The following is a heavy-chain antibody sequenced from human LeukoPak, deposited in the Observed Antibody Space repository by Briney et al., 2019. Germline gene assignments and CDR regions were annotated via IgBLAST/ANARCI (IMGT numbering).Heavy chain of an antibody. CDR1: GYSFTSYW. Sequence: GESLKISCKGSGYSFTSYWIGWVRQMPGKGLEWMGIIYPGDSDTRYNPSFQGQVTISADKSISTAYLQWSSLKASDTAMYYCARHFKPPLTIYFYYGMDVWGQGATVTVSS. CDR2: IYPGDSDT. V-gene: IGHV5-51*01. D-gene: IGHD3-3*01. J-gene: IGHJ6*02. CDR3: ARHFKPPLTIYFYYGMDV.